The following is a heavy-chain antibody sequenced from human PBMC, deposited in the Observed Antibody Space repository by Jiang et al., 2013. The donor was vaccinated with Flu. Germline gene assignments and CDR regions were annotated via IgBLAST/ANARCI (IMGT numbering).Heavy chain of an antibody. CDR1: GGTFSSYA. J-gene: IGHJ6*02. V-gene: IGHV1-69*06. Sequence: SGAEVKKPGSSVKVSCKASGGTFSSYAISWVRQAPGQGLEWMGGIIPIFGTANYAQKFQGRVTITADKSTSTAYMELSSLRSEDTAVYYCARDRRDSSSWYDLGYYGMDVWGQGTTVTVSS. CDR2: IIPIFGTA. D-gene: IGHD6-13*01. CDR3: ARDRRDSSSWYDLGYYGMDV.